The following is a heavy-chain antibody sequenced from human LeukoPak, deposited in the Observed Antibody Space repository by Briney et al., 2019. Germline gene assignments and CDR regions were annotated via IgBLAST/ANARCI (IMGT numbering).Heavy chain of an antibody. Sequence: SSETLSLTCAVSGGSISSSNWWSWVRQPPGKGLEWIGEIYHSGSTNYNPSLKSRVTISVDKSKNQFSLKLSSVTAADTAVYYCARIGGAAAGTGGFDYWGQGTLVTVSS. D-gene: IGHD6-13*01. CDR2: IYHSGST. V-gene: IGHV4-4*02. CDR1: GGSISSSNW. J-gene: IGHJ4*02. CDR3: ARIGGAAAGTGGFDY.